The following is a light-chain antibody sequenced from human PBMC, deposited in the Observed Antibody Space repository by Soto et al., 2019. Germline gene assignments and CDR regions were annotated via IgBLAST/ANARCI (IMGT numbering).Light chain of an antibody. J-gene: IGKJ2*01. CDR3: QQRSNWPYT. Sequence: EIVLTQSPGTLSLSPGERATLFCRASQSFTTSQLAWYQQKPGQAPRVLIFGASSRATGIPDRFSGSGSGTDFTLTISRLEPEDFAVYYCQQRSNWPYTFGQGTKLEIK. V-gene: IGKV3D-20*02. CDR1: QSFTTSQ. CDR2: GAS.